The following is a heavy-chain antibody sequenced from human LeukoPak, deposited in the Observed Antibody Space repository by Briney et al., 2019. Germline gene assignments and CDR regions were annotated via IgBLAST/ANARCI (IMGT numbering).Heavy chain of an antibody. D-gene: IGHD1-14*01. V-gene: IGHV3-23*01. CDR2: IDSSGYAI. Sequence: GGSLRLSCAASGFTFSRYAMGWVRQAPGKGLEWVSSIDSSGYAIYYADSVKGRFTFSRDNSKNTLSLQMNSLRADDTAAYYCAKIDLTSENFDSWGQGALVTVSS. J-gene: IGHJ4*02. CDR3: AKIDLTSENFDS. CDR1: GFTFSRYA.